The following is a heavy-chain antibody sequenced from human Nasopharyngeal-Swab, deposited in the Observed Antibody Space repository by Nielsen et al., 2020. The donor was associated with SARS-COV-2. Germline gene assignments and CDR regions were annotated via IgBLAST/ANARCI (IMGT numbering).Heavy chain of an antibody. CDR1: GGSISNYY. CDR2: IYYSGST. Sequence: SETLSLTCTVSGGSISNYYWSWIRQPPGKGLEWIGYIYYSGSTTYNPSLKSRVTISADTSKNQFSLNLSSVSAADTAVYYCARVIGGQYELLYNWFDPWGQGILVIVSS. V-gene: IGHV4-59*01. CDR3: ARVIGGQYELLYNWFDP. D-gene: IGHD2-2*01. J-gene: IGHJ5*02.